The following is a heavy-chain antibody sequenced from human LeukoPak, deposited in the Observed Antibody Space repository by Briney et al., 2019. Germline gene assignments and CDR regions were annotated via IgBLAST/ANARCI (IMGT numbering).Heavy chain of an antibody. D-gene: IGHD2-2*01. V-gene: IGHV1-2*02. CDR1: GYTFTGYY. CDR3: ARLRGSSTSSFN. CDR2: IDPNSGGT. Sequence: ASVKVSCKASGYTFTGYYMHWVRQAPGQGLEWMGWIDPNSGGTNYAQKFQGRVTMTRDTSISTAYMELSRLRSDDTAVYYCARLRGSSTSSFNWGQGTLVTVSS. J-gene: IGHJ4*02.